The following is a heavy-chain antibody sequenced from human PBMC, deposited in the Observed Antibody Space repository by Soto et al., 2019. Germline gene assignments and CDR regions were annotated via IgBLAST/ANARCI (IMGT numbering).Heavy chain of an antibody. CDR1: GFTFSTYA. V-gene: IGHV3-23*01. D-gene: IGHD3-10*01. CDR2: ISGSGGNT. Sequence: GGSLRLSCAASGFTFSTYAMSWVRQAPGKGLEWVSAISGSGGNTYYTDSVKGRFTISRDNSKNTLYLQMNSLRAEDTAVYYCAKRSLAGTYYLGTMDVWGQGTTVTVSS. J-gene: IGHJ6*02. CDR3: AKRSLAGTYYLGTMDV.